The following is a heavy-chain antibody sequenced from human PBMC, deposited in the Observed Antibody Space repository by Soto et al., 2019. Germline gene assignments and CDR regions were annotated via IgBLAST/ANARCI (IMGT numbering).Heavy chain of an antibody. V-gene: IGHV3-23*01. CDR1: GFTFSSYA. CDR2: ISGSGGST. D-gene: IGHD2-15*01. Sequence: GGSLRLSCAASGFTFSSYAMSWVRQAPGKGLEWVSAISGSGGSTYYPDSVKGRFTISRDNSKNTLYLQMNSLSAEDTAVYYCAKDQRVVAARFFDYWGQGTLVTVSS. J-gene: IGHJ4*02. CDR3: AKDQRVVAARFFDY.